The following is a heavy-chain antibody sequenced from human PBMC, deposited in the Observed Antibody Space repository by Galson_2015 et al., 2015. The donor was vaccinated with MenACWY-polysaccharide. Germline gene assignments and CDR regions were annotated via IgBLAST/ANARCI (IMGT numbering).Heavy chain of an antibody. J-gene: IGHJ3*02. CDR1: GFTFSSYA. D-gene: IGHD3-10*01. CDR2: VSASGGST. CDR3: AKDTGQGEYAYSWGTFDI. Sequence: LRLSCSASGFTFSSYAMRWVRQAPGTGLEWVSGVSASGGSTVYTDSAKGRFTMSRDNSKRSLYLQMNSLRAEDTAVYYCAKDTGQGEYAYSWGTFDIWGRGTMVTVSS. V-gene: IGHV3-23*01.